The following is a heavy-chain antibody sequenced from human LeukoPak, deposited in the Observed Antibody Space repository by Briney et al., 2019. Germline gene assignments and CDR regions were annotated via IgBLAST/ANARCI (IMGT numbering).Heavy chain of an antibody. V-gene: IGHV7-4-1*02. CDR1: GYTFTSYA. CDR3: ASSFRGSSGWYPRYYYGMDV. Sequence: ASVKVSCKASGYTFTSYAMNWVRQAPGQGLEWMGWINTNTGNPTYAQGFTGRFVFSLDTSVSTAYLQISSLKAEDTAVYYCASSFRGSSGWYPRYYYGMDVWGQGTTVTVSS. J-gene: IGHJ6*02. CDR2: INTNTGNP. D-gene: IGHD6-19*01.